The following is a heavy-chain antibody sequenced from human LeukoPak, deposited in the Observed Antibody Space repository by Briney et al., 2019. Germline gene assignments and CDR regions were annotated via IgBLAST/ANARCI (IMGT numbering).Heavy chain of an antibody. Sequence: PSETLSLTCTLCGGSISSSSYYWGWIRQPPGKGLEWIGSIYYSGSTYYNPSLKSRVTISVDTSKNQFSLKLSSVTAADTAVYYCASSPYYYDSSGYPTPGYFDYWGQGTLVTVSS. V-gene: IGHV4-39*01. CDR1: GGSISSSSYY. D-gene: IGHD3-22*01. CDR3: ASSPYYYDSSGYPTPGYFDY. CDR2: IYYSGST. J-gene: IGHJ4*02.